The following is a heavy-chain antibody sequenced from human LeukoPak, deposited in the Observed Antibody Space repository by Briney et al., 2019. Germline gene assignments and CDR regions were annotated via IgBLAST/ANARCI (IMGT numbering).Heavy chain of an antibody. CDR2: INHSGST. J-gene: IGHJ5*02. D-gene: IGHD6-19*01. CDR3: ARVCSIAVAGSRAKNWFDP. Sequence: PSETLSLTCAVYGGSFSGYYWSWIRQPPGKGLEWIGEINHSGSTNYNPSLKSRVTISVDTSKNQFSLKLSSATAADTAVYYCARVCSIAVAGSRAKNWFDPWGQGTLVTVSS. CDR1: GGSFSGYY. V-gene: IGHV4-34*01.